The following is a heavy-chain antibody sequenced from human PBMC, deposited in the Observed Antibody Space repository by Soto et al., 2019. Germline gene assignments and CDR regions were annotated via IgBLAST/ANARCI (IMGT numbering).Heavy chain of an antibody. D-gene: IGHD5-18*01. CDR1: GFTFSSYG. Sequence: QVQLVESGGGVVQPGRSLRLSCAASGFTFSSYGMHWVRQAPGKGLEWVAVISYDGSNKYYADSVKGRFTISRDNSKNTLYLQMNSLRAEDTPVYYCAKAGAIQLWLYFDYWGQGTLVTVSS. J-gene: IGHJ4*02. CDR2: ISYDGSNK. CDR3: AKAGAIQLWLYFDY. V-gene: IGHV3-30*18.